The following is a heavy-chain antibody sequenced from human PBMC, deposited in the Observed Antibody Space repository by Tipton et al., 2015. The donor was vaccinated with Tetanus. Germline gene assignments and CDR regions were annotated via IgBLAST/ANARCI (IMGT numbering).Heavy chain of an antibody. CDR3: TRSHRADYFYGMDV. D-gene: IGHD1-14*01. CDR2: ISWDARVT. J-gene: IGHJ6*02. Sequence: LEWVSLISWDARVTYYSDAVKGRFTISRDNRQGSLYLQMDSLRSEDTALYFCTRSHRADYFYGMDVWGQGTTVTVSS. V-gene: IGHV3-43*01.